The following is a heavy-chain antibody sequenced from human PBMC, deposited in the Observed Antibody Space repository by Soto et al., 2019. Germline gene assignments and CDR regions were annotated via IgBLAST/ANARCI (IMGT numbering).Heavy chain of an antibody. D-gene: IGHD3-22*01. V-gene: IGHV4-34*01. J-gene: IGHJ4*02. Sequence: PSETLSLTCAVYGGSFSGYYWSWIRQPPGKGLEWIGEINHSGSTNYNPSLKSRVTISVDTSKNQSSLKLSSVTAADTAVYYCARVGYTYYYDSSGPKRYYFDYWGQGTLVTVSS. CDR3: ARVGYTYYYDSSGPKRYYFDY. CDR1: GGSFSGYY. CDR2: INHSGST.